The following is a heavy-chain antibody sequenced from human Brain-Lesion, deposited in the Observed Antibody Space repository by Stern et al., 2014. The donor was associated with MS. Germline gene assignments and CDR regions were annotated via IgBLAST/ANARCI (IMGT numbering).Heavy chain of an antibody. Sequence: QLVESGGGLVQPGRSLRLSCAASGFTFDDFAMHWVRQAPGKGLEWVSGINWNSGSLAYADSVKGRFSITRDSAKNSLFLQMNSLRPEDTALYYCTKDSGYFSGLFDSWGPRTLVTVSS. J-gene: IGHJ4*03. CDR2: INWNSGSL. V-gene: IGHV3-9*01. CDR3: TKDSGYFSGLFDS. D-gene: IGHD3-22*01. CDR1: GFTFDDFA.